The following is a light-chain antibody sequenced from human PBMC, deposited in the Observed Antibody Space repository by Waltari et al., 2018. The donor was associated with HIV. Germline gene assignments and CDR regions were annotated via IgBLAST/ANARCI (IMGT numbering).Light chain of an antibody. CDR3: QQSYSTPRT. J-gene: IGKJ2*01. CDR1: QTISSY. Sequence: DIQMTQSPSSLSASVGDRVTITCRASQTISSYLNWYQQKPGKAPKLLIYRASTLHSGVPSRFSGSGSGTEFTLTISSLQPDDFATYYCQQSYSTPRTFGQGTKLEIK. V-gene: IGKV1-39*01. CDR2: RAS.